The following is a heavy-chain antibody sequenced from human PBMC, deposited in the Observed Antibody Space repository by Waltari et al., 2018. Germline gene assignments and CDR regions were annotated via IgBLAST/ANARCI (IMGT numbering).Heavy chain of an antibody. Sequence: QVQLQESGPGLVKPSQTLSLTCTVSGGSISSGGYYWSWIRQHPGKGLEWIGYIYYSGSTYDNPSLKSRVTVSVDTSKNQFSLKLSSVTAADTAVYYCARWDTAMVTFDYWGQGTLVTVSS. V-gene: IGHV4-31*03. CDR3: ARWDTAMVTFDY. J-gene: IGHJ4*02. CDR1: GGSISSGGYY. CDR2: IYYSGST. D-gene: IGHD5-18*01.